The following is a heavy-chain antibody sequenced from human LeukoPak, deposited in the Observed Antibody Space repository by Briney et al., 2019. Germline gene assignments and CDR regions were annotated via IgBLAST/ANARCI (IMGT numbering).Heavy chain of an antibody. CDR2: INHSGST. D-gene: IGHD1-20*01. CDR3: ARGGIIGTTNNWFDP. J-gene: IGHJ5*02. Sequence: SETLSLTCAVYGGSFSGYYWSWIRQPPGKGLEWFGEINHSGSTYYNPSLKSRISMSVDTSENQFSLRLRSVTAADTAMYYCARGGIIGTTNNWFDPWGQATLVTVSS. CDR1: GGSFSGYY. V-gene: IGHV4-34*01.